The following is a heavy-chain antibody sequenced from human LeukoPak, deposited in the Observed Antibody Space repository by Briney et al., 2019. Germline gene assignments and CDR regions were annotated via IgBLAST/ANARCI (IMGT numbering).Heavy chain of an antibody. CDR2: IHANGDT. V-gene: IGHV4-4*08. CDR3: AGYDHSNYLAY. J-gene: IGHJ4*02. D-gene: IGHD4-11*01. Sequence: SETLSLTCTVSGVSISSNYWSWIRQPPGKGLEWNGLEWIGYIHANGDTKYNPSLNSRVTIPLDSSRSQLSLNLRSLTAADTALYFCAGYDHSNYLAYWGQGILVTFSS. CDR1: GVSISSNY.